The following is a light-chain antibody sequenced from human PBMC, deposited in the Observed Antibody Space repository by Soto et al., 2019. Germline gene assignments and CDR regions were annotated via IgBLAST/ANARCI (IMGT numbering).Light chain of an antibody. CDR3: SSYTSSSALV. Sequence: QSVLTQPASVSGSPGQSITISCTGTSGDVGGYTSVSWYQHHPGRAPKFIIYAVSNRPSGVSHRFSGSKSGNTASLTISELQAADEADYYCSSYTSSSALVFGGGTKVTVL. CDR1: SGDVGGYTS. CDR2: AVS. V-gene: IGLV2-14*01. J-gene: IGLJ3*02.